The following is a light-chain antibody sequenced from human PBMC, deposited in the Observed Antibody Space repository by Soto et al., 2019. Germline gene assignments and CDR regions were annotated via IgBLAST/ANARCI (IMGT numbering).Light chain of an antibody. V-gene: IGLV1-40*01. J-gene: IGLJ2*01. Sequence: QSVLTQPPSVSGAPGQRVTISCTGSSSNVGAPYDVHWYQLLPGAAPKLLIYGNSNRPSGVPDRFSGSKSGTSASLAITGLQAEDEADYSCQSYDSSLRGSVFGGGTKLTVL. CDR2: GNS. CDR1: SSNVGAPYD. CDR3: QSYDSSLRGSV.